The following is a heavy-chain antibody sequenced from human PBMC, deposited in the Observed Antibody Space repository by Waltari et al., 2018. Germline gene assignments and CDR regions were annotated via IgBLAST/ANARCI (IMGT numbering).Heavy chain of an antibody. V-gene: IGHV1-18*01. CDR1: GYTYSAFC. J-gene: IGHJ5*02. CDR3: ARERHRLMEVGYLMALDP. Sequence: QAQLVQSGAEVKKPGASVTVSCRASGYTYSAFCISWVRQAPGQGLEWMGWISANNCHTNLAQKFQGRLIMTKDTFTPTVYMELNYLTSDDTAVYYCARERHRLMEVGYLMALDPWGQGALVTVSS. D-gene: IGHD3-3*01. CDR2: ISANNCHT.